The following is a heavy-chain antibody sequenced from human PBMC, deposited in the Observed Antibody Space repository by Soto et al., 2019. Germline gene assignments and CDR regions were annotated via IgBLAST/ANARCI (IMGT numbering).Heavy chain of an antibody. CDR3: ARAGDIVVVPAAEYYFDY. J-gene: IGHJ4*02. V-gene: IGHV4-34*01. CDR1: GGSFSGYY. D-gene: IGHD2-2*01. Sequence: SETLSLTCAVYGGSFSGYYWSWIRQPPGKGLEWIGEINHSGSTNHNPSLKSRVTISVDTSKNQFSLKLSSVTAADTAVYYCARAGDIVVVPAAEYYFDYWGQGTLVTVSS. CDR2: INHSGST.